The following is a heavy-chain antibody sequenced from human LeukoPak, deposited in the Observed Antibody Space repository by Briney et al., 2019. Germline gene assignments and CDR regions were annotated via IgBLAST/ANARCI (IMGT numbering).Heavy chain of an antibody. J-gene: IGHJ4*02. V-gene: IGHV1-69*06. CDR3: ATGRLYCSSTSCPPPFDY. CDR1: GGTFSSYA. CDR2: IIPIFGTA. D-gene: IGHD2-2*01. Sequence: ASVKVSCKASGGTFSSYAISWVRQAPGQGLEWMGGIIPIFGTANYAQKFQGRVTITADKSTSTAYMELSSLRSEDTAVYYCATGRLYCSSTSCPPPFDYWGQGTLVTVSS.